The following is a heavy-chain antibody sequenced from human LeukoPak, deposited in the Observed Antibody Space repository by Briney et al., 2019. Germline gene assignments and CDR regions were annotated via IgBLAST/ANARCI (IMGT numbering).Heavy chain of an antibody. D-gene: IGHD3-16*01. CDR3: AKVERGPHRGLADY. CDR1: GFTFSSYG. Sequence: PGGSLRLSCAASGFTFSSYGMHWVREAPGKGLEGGAFIRCDGSNKYCGDSVKGRFTISRDNSKNTLYLQMNSLRAEDTAVYYCAKVERGPHRGLADYWGQGTLVTVSS. CDR2: IRCDGSNK. J-gene: IGHJ4*02. V-gene: IGHV3-30*02.